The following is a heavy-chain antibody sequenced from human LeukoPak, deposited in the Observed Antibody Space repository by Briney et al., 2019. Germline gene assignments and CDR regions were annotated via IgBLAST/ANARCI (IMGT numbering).Heavy chain of an antibody. CDR3: AKDHNWNDVEGYFDY. J-gene: IGHJ4*02. D-gene: IGHD1-1*01. V-gene: IGHV3-30*18. Sequence: PGGSLRLSCAASGFTFSSYGMHWVRQAPGKGLEWVAVISYDGSNKYYADSVKGRFTISRDNSKNTLYLQMNSLRAEDTAVYYCAKDHNWNDVEGYFDYWVQGTLVTVSS. CDR2: ISYDGSNK. CDR1: GFTFSSYG.